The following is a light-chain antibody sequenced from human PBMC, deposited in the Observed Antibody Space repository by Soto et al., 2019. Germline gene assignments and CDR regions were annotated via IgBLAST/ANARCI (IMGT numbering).Light chain of an antibody. V-gene: IGKV1-8*01. CDR1: QGISSY. CDR3: QQSYSTLWT. J-gene: IGKJ1*01. Sequence: AIRMTQSPSSLSASTGDRVTITCRASQGISSYLAWYQQKPGKAPKLLIYDASSLESGVPSRFSGSGSGTEFTLTISSLQPEDFATYYCQQSYSTLWTFGQGTKVDIK. CDR2: DAS.